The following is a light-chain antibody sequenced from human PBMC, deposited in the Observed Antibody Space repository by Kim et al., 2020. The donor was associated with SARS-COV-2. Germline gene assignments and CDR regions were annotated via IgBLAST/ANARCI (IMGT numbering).Light chain of an antibody. V-gene: IGKV1-33*01. CDR3: QQYDNLPT. CDR2: GAS. J-gene: IGKJ5*01. Sequence: SASVGDKVTITCQESQDITNYLNWYKQKPGKAPKLLIYGASNLEAGVSSRFSGGGSGTDFTLTISSLQPEDIATYYCQQYDNLPTFGQGTRLEIK. CDR1: QDITNY.